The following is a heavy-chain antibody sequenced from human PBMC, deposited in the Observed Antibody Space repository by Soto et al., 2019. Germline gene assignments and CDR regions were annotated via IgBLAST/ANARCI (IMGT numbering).Heavy chain of an antibody. CDR3: ARRYGSCFDY. Sequence: SDTLCLTCTVSGSSISSYYWSCIREPPGKGLEWSGYIYYSGSTTYNPSLMRRVTISLDTSNNQFSLKLSSVTAADTAVYYCARRYGSCFDYWGQGTLVTVSS. CDR2: IYYSGST. J-gene: IGHJ4*02. CDR1: GSSISSYY. V-gene: IGHV4-59*07. D-gene: IGHD5-18*01.